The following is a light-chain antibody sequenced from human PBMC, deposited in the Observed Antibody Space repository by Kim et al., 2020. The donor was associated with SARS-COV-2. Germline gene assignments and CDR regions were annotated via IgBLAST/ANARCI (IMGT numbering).Light chain of an antibody. Sequence: EIVLTQSPATLSQSPGERATLSCRASQSVSSSLAWYQQKPGQAPRLLIYDASNRATGIPARFSGSGSGTDFTLTISSLEPEDFAVYYCQQRSEWPRTFGQGTKVDI. J-gene: IGKJ1*01. CDR3: QQRSEWPRT. CDR1: QSVSSS. V-gene: IGKV3-11*01. CDR2: DAS.